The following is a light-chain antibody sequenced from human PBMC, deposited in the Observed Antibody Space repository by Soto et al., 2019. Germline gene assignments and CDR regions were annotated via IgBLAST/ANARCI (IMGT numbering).Light chain of an antibody. CDR2: FGS. V-gene: IGKV2-28*01. J-gene: IGKJ5*01. CDR3: LQALQSLT. Sequence: EIVMTQSPLTRPVTPGEPASISCRSSQSLLYNNTYNYLDWYVQKPGQSPQLLIYFGSNRAPGVPDRFSGSGSGTDFTLKINRVEAEDVGTYYCLQALQSLTFGQGTQLENK. CDR1: QSLLYNNTYNY.